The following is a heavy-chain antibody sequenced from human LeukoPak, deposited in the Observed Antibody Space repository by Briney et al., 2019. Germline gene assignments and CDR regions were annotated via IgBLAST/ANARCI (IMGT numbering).Heavy chain of an antibody. CDR3: APSRMTVASFFVY. CDR1: GGSISTSSYY. V-gene: IGHV4-39*01. CDR2: IFYSGRS. Sequence: SETLSLTCSVSGGSISTSSYYWGWVRQPPGKGLEWLGSIFYSGRSHYNPSLQSRVTISIDTSRNQFSLKLTSVTAADTAVYYCAPSRMTVASFFVYWGQGALVTVSS. D-gene: IGHD6-19*01. J-gene: IGHJ4*02.